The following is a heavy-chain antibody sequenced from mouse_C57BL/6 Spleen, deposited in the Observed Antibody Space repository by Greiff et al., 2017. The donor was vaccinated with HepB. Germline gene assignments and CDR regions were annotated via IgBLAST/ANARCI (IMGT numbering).Heavy chain of an antibody. V-gene: IGHV1-4*01. D-gene: IGHD4-1*01. CDR3: ARVLGRGYFDY. CDR1: GYTFTSYT. J-gene: IGHJ2*01. CDR2: INPSSGYT. Sequence: QVQLKESGAELARPGASVKMSCKASGYTFTSYTMHWVKQRPGQGLEWIGYINPSSGYTKYNQKFKDKATLTADKSSSTAYMQLSSLTSEDSAVYYCARVLGRGYFDYWGQGTTLTVSS.